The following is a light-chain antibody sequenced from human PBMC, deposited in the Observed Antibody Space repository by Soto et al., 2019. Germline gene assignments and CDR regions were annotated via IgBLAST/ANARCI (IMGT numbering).Light chain of an antibody. CDR2: EVS. CDR3: SSYTVTGTYVV. V-gene: IGLV2-14*01. CDR1: SSDVGGYNY. Sequence: QSALTQPASVSGSPGQSITISCTGTSSDVGGYNYVSWYQQHPGKAPKLMIYEVSHRPSGVSSRFSGSKSGNTASLTISGLQAEDEADYFCSSYTVTGTYVVFGGGTKVTVL. J-gene: IGLJ2*01.